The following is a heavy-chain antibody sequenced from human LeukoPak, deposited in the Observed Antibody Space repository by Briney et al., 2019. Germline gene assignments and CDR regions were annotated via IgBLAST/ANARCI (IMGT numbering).Heavy chain of an antibody. Sequence: SETLSLTCTVSGGSISSGGYYWSWIRQPPGKGLEWIGYIYHSGSTYYNPSLKSRVTISVDTSKNQFSLKLSSVTAADTAVYYCARLPVSSGYYLVYYYGMDVWGQGTTVTVSS. CDR2: IYHSGST. CDR1: GGSISSGGYY. V-gene: IGHV4-30-2*01. D-gene: IGHD3-22*01. J-gene: IGHJ6*02. CDR3: ARLPVSSGYYLVYYYGMDV.